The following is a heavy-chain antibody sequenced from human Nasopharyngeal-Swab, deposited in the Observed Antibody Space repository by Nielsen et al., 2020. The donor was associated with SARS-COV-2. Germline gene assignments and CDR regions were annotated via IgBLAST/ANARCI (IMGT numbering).Heavy chain of an antibody. V-gene: IGHV3-23*01. Sequence: GESLKISCAASGFTFRSYAMSWVRQAPGKGLEWVSAISGSGGSTYYADSVKGRFTISRDNSKNTLYLQMNSLRAEDTAVYYCAKDGENSIVVVPAAPRGFDYWGQGTLVTVSS. CDR3: AKDGENSIVVVPAAPRGFDY. CDR2: ISGSGGST. D-gene: IGHD2-2*01. CDR1: GFTFRSYA. J-gene: IGHJ4*02.